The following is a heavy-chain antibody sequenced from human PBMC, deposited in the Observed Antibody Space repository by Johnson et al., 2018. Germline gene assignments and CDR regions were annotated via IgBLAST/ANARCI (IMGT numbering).Heavy chain of an antibody. D-gene: IGHD2-2*01. J-gene: IGHJ6*02. CDR1: GFTFNTCA. Sequence: VQLVESGGGLVQPGGSLRLSCATSGFTFNTCAMNWVRPAPGKGLEWVSGLSASGYTTWYSDSVKGRFAISRDNSKNTLSLQMNSRRADDTAIYYCAKYVVVVPVSYGLDVWGQGTTVTVSS. CDR3: AKYVVVVPVSYGLDV. CDR2: LSASGYTT. V-gene: IGHV3-23*04.